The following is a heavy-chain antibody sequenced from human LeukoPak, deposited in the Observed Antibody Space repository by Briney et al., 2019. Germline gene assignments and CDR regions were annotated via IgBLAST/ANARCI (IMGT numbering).Heavy chain of an antibody. CDR1: GYTFTSYY. D-gene: IGHD3-10*01. J-gene: IGHJ5*02. V-gene: IGHV1-46*01. CDR3: ATVFTPINGYGSGSYSFLGSLDP. Sequence: ASVKVSCKASGYTFTSYYMDWVRQAPGQGLEWMGIINPSGGSTSYAQKFQGRVTMTRDMSTSTAYMELSSLRSEDTAWYYCATVFTPINGYGSGSYSFLGSLDPWGQGTLVTVSS. CDR2: INPSGGST.